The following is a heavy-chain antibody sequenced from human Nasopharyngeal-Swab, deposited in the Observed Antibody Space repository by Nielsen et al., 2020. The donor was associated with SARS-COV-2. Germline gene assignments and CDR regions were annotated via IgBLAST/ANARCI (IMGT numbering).Heavy chain of an antibody. V-gene: IGHV3-23*01. CDR3: ARDGRIGYGVYLDY. CDR2: VSGDVAHTT. CDR1: GFTFSAHA. Sequence: GGSLRLSCAASGFTFSAHAMSWVRQAAGKGLEWVSAVSGDVAHTTYYADSVKGRFTISKDNSKNTLYLQMNGLRAEDAAIYYCARDGRIGYGVYLDYWGQGTPVTVSS. J-gene: IGHJ4*02. D-gene: IGHD5-12*01.